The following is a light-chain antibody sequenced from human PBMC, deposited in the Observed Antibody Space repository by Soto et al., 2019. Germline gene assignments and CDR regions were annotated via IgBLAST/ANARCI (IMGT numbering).Light chain of an antibody. CDR2: EVS. CDR3: SSYTTSSTRV. J-gene: IGLJ1*01. Sequence: QSALAQPASVSGSPGQAITISCTGTSSDVCAYDFVSWYQQHPYKAPKLMIYEVSNRPSGVSYRFSGSKSVNTATLTISGLQAEDEANYYCSSYTTSSTRVFGTRTKLTVL. V-gene: IGLV2-14*03. CDR1: SSDVCAYDF.